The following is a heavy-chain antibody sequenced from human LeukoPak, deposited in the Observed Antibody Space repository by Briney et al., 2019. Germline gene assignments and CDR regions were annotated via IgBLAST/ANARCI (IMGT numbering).Heavy chain of an antibody. V-gene: IGHV1-18*01. D-gene: IGHD4/OR15-4a*01. CDR3: ARGGVGANYSGGWFDP. CDR1: GYTFNSYG. CDR2: ISVYNGKT. J-gene: IGHJ5*02. Sequence: ASVKVSCKASGYTFNSYGVSWVRQAPGQGLAWMGWISVYNGKTDYAQKVQGRVTMTTDTFTDTAYMELRSLRSDDTAVYYCARGGVGANYSGGWFDPWGQGTLVTVSS.